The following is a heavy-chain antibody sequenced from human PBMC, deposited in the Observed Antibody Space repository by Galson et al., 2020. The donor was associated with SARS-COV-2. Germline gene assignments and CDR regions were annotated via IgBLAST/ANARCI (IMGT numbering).Heavy chain of an antibody. CDR3: ARGLTGNAFDV. D-gene: IGHD2-21*02. V-gene: IGHV4-30-4*01. J-gene: IGHJ3*01. Sequence: SQTLSLTCSVSGGSIRSGDYYWSWIRQAPGKGLEWIGYIYYSGSSYYSPSLKSRATISVDRSKSHISLTLNSVTATDTAVYFCARGLTGNAFDVWGQGTMVIVSS. CDR2: IYYSGSS. CDR1: GGSIRSGDYY.